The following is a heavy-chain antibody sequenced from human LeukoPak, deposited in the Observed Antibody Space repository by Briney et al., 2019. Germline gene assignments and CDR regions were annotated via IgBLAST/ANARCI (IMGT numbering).Heavy chain of an antibody. D-gene: IGHD2-2*01. CDR1: GGSITGYY. J-gene: IGHJ4*02. Sequence: KPSETLSLTCTVSGGSITGYYWSWIRQPPGKGLEWIGYVFYSGGTLYNPSLKSRVTISVDTSKNQFSLKLSSVTAADTAVYYCAREGSLSSSNGYFDYWGQGTLVTVSS. V-gene: IGHV4-59*12. CDR3: AREGSLSSSNGYFDY. CDR2: VFYSGGT.